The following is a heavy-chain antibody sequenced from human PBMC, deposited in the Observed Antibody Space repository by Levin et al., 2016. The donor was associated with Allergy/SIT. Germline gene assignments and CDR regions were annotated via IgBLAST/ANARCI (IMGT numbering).Heavy chain of an antibody. Sequence: SETLSLTCTVSGGSISSSSYYWGWIRQPPGKGLEWIGSIYYSGSTYYNPSLKSRVTISVDTSKNQFSLKLSSVTAADTAVYYCARHGVEAPRSGMDVWGQGTTVTVSS. CDR2: IYYSGST. J-gene: IGHJ6*02. CDR1: GGSISSSSYY. D-gene: IGHD2-8*01. V-gene: IGHV4-39*01. CDR3: ARHGVEAPRSGMDV.